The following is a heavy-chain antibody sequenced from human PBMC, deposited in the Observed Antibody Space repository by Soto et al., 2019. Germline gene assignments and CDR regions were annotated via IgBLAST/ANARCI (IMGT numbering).Heavy chain of an antibody. CDR1: GYTFTNYG. J-gene: IGHJ4*01. V-gene: IGHV1-18*01. CDR3: SRGTSIPASGDY. Sequence: QVQLVQSGAEVKKPGASVKVSCKASGYTFTNYGINWVRQAPGQGLEWLGWVSAYNGERRYAQRVQASVIMTIDTSTTTAYMELRSLRSDDTAVYYCSRGTSIPASGDYWGQGTLVTVSS. D-gene: IGHD6-6*01. CDR2: VSAYNGER.